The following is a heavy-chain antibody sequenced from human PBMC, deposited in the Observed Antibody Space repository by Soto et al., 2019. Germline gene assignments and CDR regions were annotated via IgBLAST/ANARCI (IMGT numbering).Heavy chain of an antibody. J-gene: IGHJ6*02. V-gene: IGHV3-23*01. CDR1: GFTFSRYA. CDR2: ISGSGGST. CDR3: AKMRGGNGRSGSHNYYYYGMDV. D-gene: IGHD1-26*01. Sequence: EVQLLESGGGLVQPGGSLRLSCAASGFTFSRYAMSWVRQAPGKGLEWVSAISGSGGSTYYADSVKGRFTISRDNSKNTLYLQTNSLRAEDTAVYYCAKMRGGNGRSGSHNYYYYGMDVWGQGTTVTVSS.